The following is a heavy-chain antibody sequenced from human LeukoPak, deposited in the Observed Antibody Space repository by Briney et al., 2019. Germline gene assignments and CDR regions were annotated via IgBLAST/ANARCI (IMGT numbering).Heavy chain of an antibody. J-gene: IGHJ4*02. CDR1: GFTFSSYS. V-gene: IGHV3-48*01. CDR2: ISRSSSTI. Sequence: GGSLRLSCAASGFTFSSYSMNWVRQAPGKGLEWVSYISRSSSTIYHADSVKGRFTISRDNAKNSLYLQMNSLRAEDTAVYYCARDVNTIPDYWGQGTLVTVSS. CDR3: ARDVNTIPDY. D-gene: IGHD2-2*01.